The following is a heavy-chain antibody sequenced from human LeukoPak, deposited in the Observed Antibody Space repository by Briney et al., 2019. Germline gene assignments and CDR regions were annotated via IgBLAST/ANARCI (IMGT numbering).Heavy chain of an antibody. CDR2: LYAGGST. CDR3: AKDRSSSWYPSPLWFDP. CDR1: GFTVSSNY. D-gene: IGHD6-13*01. J-gene: IGHJ5*02. V-gene: IGHV3-66*01. Sequence: GGSLRLSCAASGFTVSSNYMSWVRQAPGKGLEWVSVLYAGGSTYYADSVKGRFTISRDNSKNTLYLQINSLRAEDTAVYYCAKDRSSSWYPSPLWFDPWGQGTLVTVSS.